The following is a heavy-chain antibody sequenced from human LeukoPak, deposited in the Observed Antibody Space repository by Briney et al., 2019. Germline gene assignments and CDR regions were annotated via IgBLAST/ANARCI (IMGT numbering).Heavy chain of an antibody. D-gene: IGHD3-3*01. CDR1: GFTFSSYA. J-gene: IGHJ4*02. V-gene: IGHV3-30*04. CDR3: ARSSPAGIFGVVIYYFDY. CDR2: ISYDGSNK. Sequence: PGGSLRLSCAASGFTFSSYAMHWVRQAPGKGLEWVAVISYDGSNKYYADSVKGRFTISRDNSKNTLYLQMNSLRAEDTAVYYCARSSPAGIFGVVIYYFDYWGQGTLVTVSS.